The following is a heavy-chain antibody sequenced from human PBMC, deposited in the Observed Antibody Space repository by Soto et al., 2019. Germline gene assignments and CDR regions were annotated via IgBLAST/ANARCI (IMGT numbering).Heavy chain of an antibody. CDR3: ARGLGRYFDL. CDR1: GDSFGNFY. D-gene: IGHD3-16*01. V-gene: IGHV4-4*07. J-gene: IGHJ2*01. Sequence: SETLSLTCTVSGDSFGNFYWSWIRQPAGKGLESIGRLSTSGGTNYSPSLQSRVTMSLDTPKNRFSLRLTSVSAADTAVYFCARGLGRYFDLWGRGTLVTVSS. CDR2: LSTSGGT.